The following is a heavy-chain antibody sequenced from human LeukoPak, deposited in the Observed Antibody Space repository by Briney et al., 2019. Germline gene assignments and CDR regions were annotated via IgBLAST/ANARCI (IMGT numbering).Heavy chain of an antibody. V-gene: IGHV3-30*02. CDR1: GFTFSSYG. CDR2: SRFDGSNK. CDR3: AKSASGYSSSWYCLDY. D-gene: IGHD6-13*01. Sequence: GGSLRLSCAASGFTFSSYGMHWVRQAPGKGLEWVAFSRFDGSNKYYADSVKGRFTISRDNCKNTLYLQMNSLTTEDTAVYYCAKSASGYSSSWYCLDYWGQGTLVTVSS. J-gene: IGHJ4*02.